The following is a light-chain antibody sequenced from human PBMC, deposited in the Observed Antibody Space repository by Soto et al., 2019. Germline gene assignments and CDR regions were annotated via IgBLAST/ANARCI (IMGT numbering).Light chain of an antibody. CDR1: QSVRTY. CDR3: QQRSSWPLT. CDR2: DVS. V-gene: IGKV3-11*01. J-gene: IGKJ4*01. Sequence: EIVLTQSPATLSLSPGERATLSCRASQSVRTYLAWYQQKPGQAPRLLIHDVSDRATGIPARFSGSGSGTDFTLTISSLEPEDFSVYYCQQRSSWPLTCGGGTKVEIK.